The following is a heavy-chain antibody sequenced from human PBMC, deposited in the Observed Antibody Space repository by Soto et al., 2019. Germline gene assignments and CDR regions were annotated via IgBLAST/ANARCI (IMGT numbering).Heavy chain of an antibody. CDR1: GYSISSGYY. CDR3: AKAVWYDSVWFDP. D-gene: IGHD6-19*01. J-gene: IGHJ5*01. CDR2: IYHSGST. V-gene: IGHV4-38-2*01. Sequence: SETLSLTCAVSGYSISSGYYWGWIRQPPGKGLEWIGSIYHSGSTYYNPSLKSRVIISVDTSKNHFSLKLSSVTAADTAVYYCAKAVWYDSVWFDPWGQGTLVTVSS.